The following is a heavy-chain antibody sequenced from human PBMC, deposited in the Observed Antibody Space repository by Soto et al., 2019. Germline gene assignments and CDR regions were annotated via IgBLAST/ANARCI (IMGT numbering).Heavy chain of an antibody. Sequence: QLQLQESGPGLVKPSDTLSLTCTASAGSISSSSYYWGWIRQPPGKSLEWIGSIDYSGSTYYNPSLKSRGTISVDTSKKQFSLKLSSVTAADTAVYYCARHTSGYYASDWRNVYFDYWGQGTLVTVSS. D-gene: IGHD1-26*01. J-gene: IGHJ4*02. V-gene: IGHV4-39*01. CDR1: AGSISSSSYY. CDR3: ARHTSGYYASDWRNVYFDY. CDR2: IDYSGST.